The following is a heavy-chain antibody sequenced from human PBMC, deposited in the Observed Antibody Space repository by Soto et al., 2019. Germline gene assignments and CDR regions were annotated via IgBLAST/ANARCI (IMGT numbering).Heavy chain of an antibody. D-gene: IGHD3-9*01. CDR1: GFTLSTYT. CDR2: IFQNGET. CDR3: AKDRQPDGIWTFDY. J-gene: IGHJ4*02. V-gene: IGHV3-23*01. Sequence: EVQLLESGGHLVQPGGSPRLSCAASGFTLSTYTMNWVRQAPGKGLEWVSGIFQNGETFYTGSVKGRFTISRDDYKNMVYLQMDSLRADDTALYYCAKDRQPDGIWTFDYWGQGILVTVSS.